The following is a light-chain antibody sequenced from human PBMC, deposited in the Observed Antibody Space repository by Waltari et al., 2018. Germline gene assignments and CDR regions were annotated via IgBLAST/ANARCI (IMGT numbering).Light chain of an antibody. CDR1: QSISDY. Sequence: DVQLTQSPSSLSASVGDRVTITCRASQSISDYLNWYQVKPGKAPSLLIYAASSLQCGVPSRFSGRGSGTDFTLTISSLQPEDFASYYCQQSYSTLALTFGGGTKVE. CDR3: QQSYSTLALT. V-gene: IGKV1-39*01. CDR2: AAS. J-gene: IGKJ4*01.